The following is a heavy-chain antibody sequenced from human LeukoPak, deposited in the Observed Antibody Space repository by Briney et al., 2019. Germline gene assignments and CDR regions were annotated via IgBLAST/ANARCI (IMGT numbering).Heavy chain of an antibody. D-gene: IGHD6-13*01. V-gene: IGHV3-30*02. CDR2: IRYDGSNK. CDR1: GFTFSSYG. J-gene: IGHJ4*02. CDR3: AKDKGITASIPFDS. Sequence: GGSLRLYCAASGFTFSSYGMHWVRQAPGKGLEWVAFIRYDGSNKYYADSVKGRFTISRDNSKNTLDLQMNSLRADDTAVYYCAKDKGITASIPFDSWGQGTLVTVSS.